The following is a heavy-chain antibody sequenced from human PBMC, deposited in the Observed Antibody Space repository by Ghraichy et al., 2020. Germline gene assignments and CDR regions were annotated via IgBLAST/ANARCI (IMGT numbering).Heavy chain of an antibody. V-gene: IGHV4-30-2*06. J-gene: IGHJ4*02. CDR2: TYHDVTT. CDR3: ARGAHDYAFDF. Sequence: SETLSLTCAVSGDVIGAGGYSWSWIRQSPGKGLEWVGYTYHDVTTHLNPSLKNRVTILVDKSKNQFSLNLSSLTAADTAVYYCARGAHDYAFDFWGQGAPVTVTS. D-gene: IGHD4-17*01. CDR1: GDVIGAGGYS.